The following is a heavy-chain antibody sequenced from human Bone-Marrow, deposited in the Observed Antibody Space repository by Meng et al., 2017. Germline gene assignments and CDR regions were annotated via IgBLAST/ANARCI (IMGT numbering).Heavy chain of an antibody. J-gene: IGHJ6*02. V-gene: IGHV2-5*02. Sequence: LKDVGPSLVKPPQTLTLTCTFSGFPLNTSGVGVGWIRQPPGKALEWLALIYWDDDKRYSPSLKSRLTITKDTSKNQVVLTMTNMDPVDTATYYCAHSIVPLGSSGWWMDYYYGMDVWGQGTTVTVSS. CDR1: GFPLNTSGVG. D-gene: IGHD6-19*01. CDR3: AHSIVPLGSSGWWMDYYYGMDV. CDR2: IYWDDDK.